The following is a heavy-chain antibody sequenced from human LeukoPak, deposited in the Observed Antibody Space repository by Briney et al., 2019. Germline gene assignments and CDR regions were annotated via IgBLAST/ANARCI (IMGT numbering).Heavy chain of an antibody. V-gene: IGHV3-74*01. J-gene: IGHJ5*02. CDR3: ARFTYYYDSSGYSRNWFDP. CDR1: GFTFSSYW. D-gene: IGHD3-22*01. Sequence: GGSLRLSCAASGFTFSSYWMHWVRQAPGKGLVWVSRINSDGSSTSYADSVKGRFTISRDNAKNSLYLQMNSLRAEDTAVYYCARFTYYYDSSGYSRNWFDPWGQGTLVTVSS. CDR2: INSDGSST.